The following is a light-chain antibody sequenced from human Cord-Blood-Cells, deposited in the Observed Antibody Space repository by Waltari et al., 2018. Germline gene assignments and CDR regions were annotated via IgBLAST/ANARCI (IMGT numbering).Light chain of an antibody. Sequence: EIVLTQSPGTLSLSPGERATLSCRASQSVSSSYLAWYQQKPGQAPSLLIYGASSRATGIPDRFSGSGSGTDFTLTISRLELEDFAVYYCQQYGSSPRTFGQGTKVEIK. CDR2: GAS. CDR1: QSVSSSY. V-gene: IGKV3-20*01. CDR3: QQYGSSPRT. J-gene: IGKJ1*01.